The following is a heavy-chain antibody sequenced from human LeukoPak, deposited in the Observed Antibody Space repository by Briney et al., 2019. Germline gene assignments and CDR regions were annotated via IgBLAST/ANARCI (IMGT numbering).Heavy chain of an antibody. CDR3: ARERVVVPAAPWEPYYYYGMDV. D-gene: IGHD2-2*01. V-gene: IGHV1-8*01. CDR1: GYTFTSYD. J-gene: IGHJ6*02. Sequence: ASVKVSCKASGYTFTSYDIDWVRQAPGQGLEWMGWMNPKSANTGYAQNFQGRVTMTRNTSISTAYMELSRLRSDDTAVYYCARERVVVPAAPWEPYYYYGMDVRGQGTTVTVSS. CDR2: MNPKSANT.